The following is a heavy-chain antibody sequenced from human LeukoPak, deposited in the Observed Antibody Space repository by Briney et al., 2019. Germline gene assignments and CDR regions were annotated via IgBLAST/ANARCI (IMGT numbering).Heavy chain of an antibody. V-gene: IGHV4-31*03. CDR1: GGSISSGGYY. CDR3: ARSYDILTGYYIVDP. D-gene: IGHD3-9*01. CDR2: IYYSGST. Sequence: SETLSLTCTVSGGSISSGGYYWSWIRQHPGKGLEWIGYIYYSGSTYYNPSLKSRVTISVDTSKNQFSLKLSSVTAAGTAVYYCARSYDILTGYYIVDPWGQGTLVTVSS. J-gene: IGHJ5*02.